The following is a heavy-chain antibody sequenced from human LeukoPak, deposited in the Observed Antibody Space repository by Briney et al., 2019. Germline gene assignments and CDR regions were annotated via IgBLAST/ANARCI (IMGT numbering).Heavy chain of an antibody. Sequence: GGSLRLSCAPSGFSFSTYWMHWVRQAPGKGLMWVSRINSDGSISSYADSVKGRVTISRDNAKNTLYLQMNSLRAEDTSLYYCARVLVGGTNWFDPWGQGTLVTVSS. J-gene: IGHJ5*02. D-gene: IGHD1-26*01. V-gene: IGHV3-74*01. CDR2: INSDGSIS. CDR3: ARVLVGGTNWFDP. CDR1: GFSFSTYW.